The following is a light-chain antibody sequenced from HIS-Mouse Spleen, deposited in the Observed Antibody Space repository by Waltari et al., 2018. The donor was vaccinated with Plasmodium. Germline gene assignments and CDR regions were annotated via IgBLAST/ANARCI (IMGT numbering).Light chain of an antibody. J-gene: IGKJ2*01. CDR2: DAS. Sequence: DIQMTQSPSPLSASVRDRVTITCQASQDISNYLNWYQQKPGKAPKLLIYDASNLETGVPSRFSGSGSGTDFTFTISSLQPEDIATYYCQQYDNLPMYTFGQGTKLEIK. V-gene: IGKV1-33*01. CDR3: QQYDNLPMYT. CDR1: QDISNY.